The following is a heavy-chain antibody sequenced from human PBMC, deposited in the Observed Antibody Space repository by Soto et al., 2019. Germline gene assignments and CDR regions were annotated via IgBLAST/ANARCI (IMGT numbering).Heavy chain of an antibody. CDR3: ARSMHYSDGSNYSPFDY. CDR2: IYYTGST. J-gene: IGHJ4*02. V-gene: IGHV4-61*01. Sequence: SETLSLTWTVSGGSLSSGSYYWSWIRQPPGKGLEWIGYIYYTGSTNYNPSLKSRVTISVDASKNQFSLRLSSLTAADTAVYYCARSMHYSDGSNYSPFDYWGQGTLVTVSS. CDR1: GGSLSSGSYY. D-gene: IGHD3-22*01.